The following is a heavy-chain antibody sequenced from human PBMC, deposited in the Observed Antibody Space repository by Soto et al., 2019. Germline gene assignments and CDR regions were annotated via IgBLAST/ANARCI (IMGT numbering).Heavy chain of an antibody. J-gene: IGHJ4*02. V-gene: IGHV3-30-3*01. CDR2: TSDDGDIQ. CDR3: ARAVDAAMDRLDY. CDR1: GFDFRNYA. Sequence: GGSLRLSCAASGFDFRNYAMHWVRQSPGKGPEWVAITSDDGDIQYYADSVKGRFTISRDNSKNTLYLQMTSLRSEDAAVYFCARAVDAAMDRLDYWGQGTLVTVSS. D-gene: IGHD5-18*01.